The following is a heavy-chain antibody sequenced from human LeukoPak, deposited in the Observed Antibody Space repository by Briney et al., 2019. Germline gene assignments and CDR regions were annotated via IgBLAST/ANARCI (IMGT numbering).Heavy chain of an antibody. J-gene: IGHJ6*02. CDR3: ARDRDCSGGSSYSVVGRPDYYYYGMDV. CDR1: GYTFTSYG. Sequence: ASVKVSCKASGYTFTSYGISWVRQAPGQGLEWMGWISAYNGNTNYAQKLQGRVTMTTDTSTSTAYMELRSLRSDDTAVYYCARDRDCSGGSSYSVVGRPDYYYYGMDVWGQGTTVTVSS. D-gene: IGHD2-15*01. CDR2: ISAYNGNT. V-gene: IGHV1-18*01.